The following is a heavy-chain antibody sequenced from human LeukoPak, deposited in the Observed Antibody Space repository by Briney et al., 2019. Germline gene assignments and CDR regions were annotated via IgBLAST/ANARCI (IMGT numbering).Heavy chain of an antibody. Sequence: SETLSLTCTVSGGSISSYYWSWIRQPPGKGLEWIGYIYYSGSTNYNPSLKSRVTMSVDTSKNQFSLKLSSVTAADTAVYYCARVGGDSSGYYLYYFDYWGQGTLVTVSS. D-gene: IGHD3-22*01. J-gene: IGHJ4*02. CDR1: GGSISSYY. V-gene: IGHV4-59*12. CDR3: ARVGGDSSGYYLYYFDY. CDR2: IYYSGST.